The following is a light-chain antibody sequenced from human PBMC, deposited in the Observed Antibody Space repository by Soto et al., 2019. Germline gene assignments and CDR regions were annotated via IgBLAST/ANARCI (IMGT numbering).Light chain of an antibody. Sequence: QSVLTQPPSVSAAPGQKVTISCSGSSSDIGRNYVSWYQHLPGTAPKLLIYENNKRPSGIPDRLSGSKSGSSATLGITGLQTGDVADYYCGTWDSSLTTYVFGPGTKLTVL. V-gene: IGLV1-51*02. CDR3: GTWDSSLTTYV. CDR2: ENN. J-gene: IGLJ1*01. CDR1: SSDIGRNY.